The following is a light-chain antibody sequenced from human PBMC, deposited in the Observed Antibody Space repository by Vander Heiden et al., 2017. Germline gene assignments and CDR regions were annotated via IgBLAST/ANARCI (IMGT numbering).Light chain of an antibody. CDR3: SSYTSSSVV. CDR1: SSDVGGYNY. Sequence: QSALTQPASVSGSPGQSITISCTGTSSDVGGYNYVSWYQQHRGKAPKLMIYDVSNRPSGVSNRFSGSKSGNTASLTISGLQAEDEADYYCSSYTSSSVVFGGGTKLTVL. V-gene: IGLV2-14*03. J-gene: IGLJ2*01. CDR2: DVS.